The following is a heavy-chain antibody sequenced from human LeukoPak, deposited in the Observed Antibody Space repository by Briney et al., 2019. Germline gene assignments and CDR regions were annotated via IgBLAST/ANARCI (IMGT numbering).Heavy chain of an antibody. CDR2: IYYSGST. J-gene: IGHJ6*02. V-gene: IGHV4-59*08. CDR1: GGSISSYY. Sequence: PSETLSLTCTVSGGSISSYYWSWIRQPPGKGLEWIGYIYYSGSTDYNPSLKSRATISVDTSKNQFSLNLTSATAADTAVYYCARHSQGYYYYPMDVWGQGTTVTVSS. CDR3: ARHSQGYYYYPMDV.